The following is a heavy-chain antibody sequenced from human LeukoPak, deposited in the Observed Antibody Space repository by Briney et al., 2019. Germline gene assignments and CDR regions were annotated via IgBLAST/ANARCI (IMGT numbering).Heavy chain of an antibody. CDR2: IGVGSGKT. J-gene: IGHJ4*02. CDR1: GFTFSTSA. Sequence: SVKVSCKASGFTFSTSAVQWVRQARGQRFEWIGWIGVGSGKTNYAERFQERVTITRDMSTSTAYMELSSLRSEDTAVYYCARTEMATILDFDYWGQGTLVTVSS. D-gene: IGHD5-24*01. CDR3: ARTEMATILDFDY. V-gene: IGHV1-58*01.